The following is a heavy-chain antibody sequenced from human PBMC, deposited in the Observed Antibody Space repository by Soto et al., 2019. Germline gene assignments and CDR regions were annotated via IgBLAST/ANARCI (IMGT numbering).Heavy chain of an antibody. V-gene: IGHV4-59*01. D-gene: IGHD2-2*01. Sequence: SETLSLTCTVSGGSISRCHRNCIRQPPGKGLEWLGDVYRGGSTNYNPSLRSRLTMSVDTSNNQFSLRLSSVTAADTAVYYCAKEMGFCTTTSCHAGPLYYYMDVWGKGTTVTVSS. CDR1: GGSISRCH. J-gene: IGHJ6*03. CDR2: VYRGGST. CDR3: AKEMGFCTTTSCHAGPLYYYMDV.